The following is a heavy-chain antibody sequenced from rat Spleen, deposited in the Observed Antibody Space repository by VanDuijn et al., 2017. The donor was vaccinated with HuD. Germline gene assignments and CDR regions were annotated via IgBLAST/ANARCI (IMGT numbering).Heavy chain of an antibody. CDR1: GFSLTSYH. Sequence: QVQLKESGPGLVQPSQTLSLTCTVSGFSLTSYHVSWVRQPPGKGREWMGVIWSGRSTAHNSLLKTRLSINRDISKSQVFLKMNSLQTEDTATYYCARANRESYAHFDYWGQGVMVTVSS. V-gene: IGHV2-43*01. J-gene: IGHJ2*01. CDR2: IWSGRST. CDR3: ARANRESYAHFDY. D-gene: IGHD1-12*01.